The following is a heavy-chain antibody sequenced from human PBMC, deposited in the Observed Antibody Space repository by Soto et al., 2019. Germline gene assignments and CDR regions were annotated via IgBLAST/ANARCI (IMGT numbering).Heavy chain of an antibody. D-gene: IGHD6-13*01. V-gene: IGHV3-23*01. CDR3: AKDGPVSSSWYWFDP. Sequence: VSLRLSCAASGFTFSSYAMSWVHQAPGKGLEWVSAISGSGGSTYYADSVKGRFTISRDNSKNTLYLQMNSLRAEDTAVYYCAKDGPVSSSWYWFDPWGQGTLVTVSS. CDR2: ISGSGGST. J-gene: IGHJ5*02. CDR1: GFTFSSYA.